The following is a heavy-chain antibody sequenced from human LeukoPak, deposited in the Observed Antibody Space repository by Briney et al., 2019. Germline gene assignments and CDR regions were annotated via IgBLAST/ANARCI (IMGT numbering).Heavy chain of an antibody. D-gene: IGHD2-2*01. J-gene: IGHJ6*04. V-gene: IGHV3-64D*06. Sequence: PGGSLRLSCSVSGFTFSNYAMHWVRQAPGKGLEYVSAITSDGGSTYYADSVKGRFTISRDNSKNTLYLQMSSLRGEDTAVYYCVNAYCRSTSCYYYYYGMDVWGKGTTVTVSS. CDR3: VNAYCRSTSCYYYYYGMDV. CDR1: GFTFSNYA. CDR2: ITSDGGST.